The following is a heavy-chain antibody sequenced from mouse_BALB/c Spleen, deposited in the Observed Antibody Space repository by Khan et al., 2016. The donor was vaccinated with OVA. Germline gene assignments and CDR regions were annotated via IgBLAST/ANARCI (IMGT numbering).Heavy chain of an antibody. CDR1: GYTFTTAG. V-gene: IGHV9-4*02. CDR3: ARGGPPTIETTGAMEY. D-gene: IGHD2-14*01. Sequence: QIQLVQSGPELKKPGETVRISCKASGYTFTTAGMQWVQKMPGKGLKWIGWINTHSGVPKYAEDFKGRFAFSLETSASTAYLQITNLKNEDTATYFCARGGPPTIETTGAMEYWGQGTSVTVSS. CDR2: INTHSGVP. J-gene: IGHJ4*01.